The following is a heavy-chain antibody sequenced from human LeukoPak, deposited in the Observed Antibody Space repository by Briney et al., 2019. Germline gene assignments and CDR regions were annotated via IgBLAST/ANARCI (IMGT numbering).Heavy chain of an antibody. V-gene: IGHV5-51*01. D-gene: IGHD6-6*01. CDR1: GYSFTNYW. Sequence: GESLQISCKGSGYSFTNYWIAWMRPRPGKGLGWMGIVYPGDSDTRYSPSFQGQVTISADKSINTAYLQWSSLQASDTAMYYCARRYSTSSVDDYWGQGTLVTVSS. CDR2: VYPGDSDT. J-gene: IGHJ4*02. CDR3: ARRYSTSSVDDY.